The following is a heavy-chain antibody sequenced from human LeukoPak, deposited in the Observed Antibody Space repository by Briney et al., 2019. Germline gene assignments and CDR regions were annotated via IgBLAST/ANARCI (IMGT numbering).Heavy chain of an antibody. CDR1: GGTFSSYA. V-gene: IGHV1-69*04. CDR3: AGPLKSIAARYFDL. CDR2: IIPILGII. D-gene: IGHD6-6*01. J-gene: IGHJ2*01. Sequence: GASVKVSCKASGGTFSSYAISWVRQAPGQGLEWMGRIIPILGIINYAQKFQGRVTITASKSTRTAYMELSSLRSEDTAVYYCAGPLKSIAARYFDLWGRGTLVTVSS.